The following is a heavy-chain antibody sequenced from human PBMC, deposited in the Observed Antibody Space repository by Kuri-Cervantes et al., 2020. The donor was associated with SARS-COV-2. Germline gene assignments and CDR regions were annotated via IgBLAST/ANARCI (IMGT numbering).Heavy chain of an antibody. J-gene: IGHJ6*03. CDR2: ISDWSLNI. CDR3: TRDRRRYSGDTSHFYMDV. D-gene: IGHD5-12*01. CDR1: GSTFRSSH. V-gene: IGHV3-48*01. Sequence: GGSLRLSCAASGSTFRSSHMNWVRQAPGKGLEWISSISDWSLNIYYADSVKGRFNISRDNAKNSLFLQMNSLRVEDTAVYYCTRDRRRYSGDTSHFYMDVWGTGTTVTVSS.